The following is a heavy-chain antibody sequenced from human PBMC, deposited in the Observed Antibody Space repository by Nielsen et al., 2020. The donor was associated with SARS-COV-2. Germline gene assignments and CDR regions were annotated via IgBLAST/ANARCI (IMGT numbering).Heavy chain of an antibody. V-gene: IGHV4-31*03. CDR1: GGSISSGGYY. CDR2: IYYSGST. CDR3: ARDVVAATNWFDP. D-gene: IGHD2-15*01. Sequence: SETLSLTCTVSGGSISSGGYYWSWIRQHPGKGLEWIGYIYYSGSTYYNPSLKSRVTISVDTSKNQFSLKLSSVTAADTAVYYCARDVVAATNWFDPWGQGTLVTVSS. J-gene: IGHJ5*02.